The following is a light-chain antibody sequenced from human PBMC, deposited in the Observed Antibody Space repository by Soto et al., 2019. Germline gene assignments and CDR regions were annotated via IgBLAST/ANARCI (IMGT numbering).Light chain of an antibody. V-gene: IGKV1-39*01. CDR3: QQSYSTPFT. CDR1: QSISGY. J-gene: IGKJ3*01. Sequence: DIQMTQSPSSLSASVRHRVTITCRASQSISGYLNWYQQKPGRAPKLLIYAASSLEGGVPLRFSGSGSGTDFTLSISSLQPEDFATYYCQQSYSTPFTFGPGTKLDIK. CDR2: AAS.